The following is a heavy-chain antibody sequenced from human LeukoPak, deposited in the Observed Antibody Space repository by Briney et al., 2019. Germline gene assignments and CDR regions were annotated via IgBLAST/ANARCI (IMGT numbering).Heavy chain of an antibody. CDR1: GGTFTSYA. CDR2: IIPIFGTA. V-gene: IGHV1-69*06. D-gene: IGHD4-17*01. CDR3: ASGMTTVTTRQFDY. Sequence: SVKVSSKASGGTFTSYAISWVRQAPGQGLEWMGGIIPIFGTANYAQKFQGRVTIAADKSTSTAYMELSSLRSEDTAVYYCASGMTTVTTRQFDYWGQGTLVTVSS. J-gene: IGHJ4*02.